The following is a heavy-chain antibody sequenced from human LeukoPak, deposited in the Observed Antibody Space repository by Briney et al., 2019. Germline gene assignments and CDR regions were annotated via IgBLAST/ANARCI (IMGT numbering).Heavy chain of an antibody. CDR1: GGSISSGGYS. V-gene: IGHV4-30-2*01. D-gene: IGHD5-24*01. CDR2: IYHSGST. Sequence: TLSLTCAVSGGSISSGGYSWSCIRQPPGKGLEWIGYIYHSGSTYYNPSLKSRVTISVDRSKNQFSLKLSSVTAADTAVYYCARAIEMATIFDYWGQGTLVTVSS. CDR3: ARAIEMATIFDY. J-gene: IGHJ4*02.